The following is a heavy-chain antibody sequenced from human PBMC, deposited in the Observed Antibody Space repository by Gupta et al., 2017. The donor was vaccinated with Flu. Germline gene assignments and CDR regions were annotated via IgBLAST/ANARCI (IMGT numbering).Heavy chain of an antibody. CDR1: GFTFSHYW. V-gene: IGHV3-74*01. CDR2: IISDGTSR. Sequence: EVQLVESGGGLVQPGGSLRLSCAASGFTFSHYWMHWVRQAPGKGLVWVSRIISDGTSRSYADSVKGRFTISRDNAKSTLFLQMNRLTAEDTAVYYCARGGYYSLDPFDFWGQGTLVTVSS. J-gene: IGHJ3*01. D-gene: IGHD3-22*01. CDR3: ARGGYYSLDPFDF.